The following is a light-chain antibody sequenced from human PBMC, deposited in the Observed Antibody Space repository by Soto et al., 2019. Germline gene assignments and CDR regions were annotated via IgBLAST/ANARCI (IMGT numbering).Light chain of an antibody. CDR2: DAS. CDR3: QQYDNLPIT. Sequence: DIQMTQSPSCLSASVGHRITITCQASQGIGNYLNWYQQKPGKAPKLLIYDASTLESGVPSRFSGSGSGTDFTFTISSLQLEDFATYYCQQYDNLPITFGQGTRLENK. V-gene: IGKV1-33*01. J-gene: IGKJ5*01. CDR1: QGIGNY.